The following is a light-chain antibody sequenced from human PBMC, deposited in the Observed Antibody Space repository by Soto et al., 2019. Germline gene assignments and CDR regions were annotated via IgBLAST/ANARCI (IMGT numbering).Light chain of an antibody. J-gene: IGLJ2*01. CDR1: SSDVGAYNW. Sequence: QSALTQPASVSRSPGQSITISCTGTSSDVGAYNWVSWYQQHPGKAPKLMICDVRNRPSGVSNRFSGSKSGNTASLTISGLQAEDEADYYCSSYTSSSSVVFGGGTKLTVL. CDR3: SSYTSSSSVV. CDR2: DVR. V-gene: IGLV2-14*03.